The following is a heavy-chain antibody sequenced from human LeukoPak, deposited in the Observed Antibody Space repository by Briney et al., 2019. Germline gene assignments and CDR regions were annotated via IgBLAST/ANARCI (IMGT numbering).Heavy chain of an antibody. CDR1: SDSIGNYY. D-gene: IGHD1-7*01. V-gene: IGHV4-59*01. Sequence: SETLSLTCTVSSDSIGNYYWTWIGQSPGKRLHWLGYYSSTGDSEYNPSLKSRVTMSVDMSKNQFSLKLTSVTAADTAVYFCARGYHWNYGWFDPWGQGTLVTVSS. CDR3: ARGYHWNYGWFDP. CDR2: YSSTGDS. J-gene: IGHJ5*02.